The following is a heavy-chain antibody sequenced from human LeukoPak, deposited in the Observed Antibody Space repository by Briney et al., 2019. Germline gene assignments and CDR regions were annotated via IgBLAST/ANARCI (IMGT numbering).Heavy chain of an antibody. CDR2: ISSSGSTI. V-gene: IGHV3-48*03. Sequence: PGGSLRLSCAASGVTFSRYEMNWVRQAPGKGLEWVSCISSSGSTIYYADSVKGRFTISRDNAKNSLYLQMNSLRAEDTAVYYCVTDLTAASMANAFDIWGQGTMVTVSS. D-gene: IGHD1-14*01. J-gene: IGHJ3*02. CDR3: VTDLTAASMANAFDI. CDR1: GVTFSRYE.